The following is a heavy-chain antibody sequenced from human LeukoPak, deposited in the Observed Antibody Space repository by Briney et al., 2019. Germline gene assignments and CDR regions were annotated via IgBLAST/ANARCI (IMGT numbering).Heavy chain of an antibody. CDR3: ASLSGMLRRDN. D-gene: IGHD3-16*01. V-gene: IGHV3-48*03. Sequence: GGSLRLSCAAAGFTFSSYDMNWVRQAPGKGLEWVSYISSSGSTISYADSVKGRFTISRDNAKNSLYLQMNSLRAEDTAVYYCASLSGMLRRDNWGQGTLVTVSS. J-gene: IGHJ4*02. CDR2: ISSSGSTI. CDR1: GFTFSSYD.